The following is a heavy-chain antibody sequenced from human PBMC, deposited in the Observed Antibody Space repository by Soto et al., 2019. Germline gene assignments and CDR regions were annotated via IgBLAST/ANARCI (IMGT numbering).Heavy chain of an antibody. V-gene: IGHV4-39*01. CDR3: ARHGSGYDYGKPENPYFDY. CDR1: GGSISGSSYY. D-gene: IGHD5-12*01. CDR2: IYYSGST. J-gene: IGHJ4*02. Sequence: PSETLSLTCTVSGGSISGSSYYWGWIRQPPGKGLEWIGSIYYSGSTYYNPSLKSRVTISVDTSKNQFSLKLSSVTAADTAVYYCARHGSGYDYGKPENPYFDYWGQGTLVTVSS.